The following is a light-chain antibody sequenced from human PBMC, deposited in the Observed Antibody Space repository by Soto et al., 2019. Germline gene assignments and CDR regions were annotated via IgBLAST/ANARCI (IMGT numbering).Light chain of an antibody. V-gene: IGKV1-27*01. CDR2: AAS. CDR1: QGISNY. J-gene: IGKJ1*01. Sequence: DIQMTQSPSSLSASVGDRVTITCRASQGISNYLAWYQQKPGKVPKLLIYAASTLQSGVPSRFSGSGSGTEFTLTISSLQSEDFAVYYCQQYNNWPPCTFGQGTKVDIK. CDR3: QQYNNWPPCT.